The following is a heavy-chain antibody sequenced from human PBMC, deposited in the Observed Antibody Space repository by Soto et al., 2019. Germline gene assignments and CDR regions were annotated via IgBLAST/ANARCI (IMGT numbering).Heavy chain of an antibody. D-gene: IGHD3-22*01. CDR2: ISGSGGVT. Sequence: PGGSLRLSCTSSGVKFSDYAITWVRKAPGEGLEWVSVISGSGGVTYFADSVKGRFTVSRDNSKNTVFLQLNNVRVEDSAVYFCAEVMSYYYAWFEPWGLGTLVPGSS. V-gene: IGHV3-23*01. J-gene: IGHJ5*02. CDR3: AEVMSYYYAWFEP. CDR1: GVKFSDYA.